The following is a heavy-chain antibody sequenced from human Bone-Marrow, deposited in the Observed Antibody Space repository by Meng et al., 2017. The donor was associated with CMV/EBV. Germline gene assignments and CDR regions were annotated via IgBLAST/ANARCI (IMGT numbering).Heavy chain of an antibody. J-gene: IGHJ3*02. D-gene: IGHD3-22*01. CDR1: GGSISSYY. CDR2: IYYSGST. Sequence: SETLSLTCTVSGGSISSYYWSWIRQPPGKGLEWIGYIYYSGSTNYNPSLKSRVTISVDTSKNQFSLKLSSVTAADTAVYYCAREGAYYYDSSGYYSGDAFDIWGQGTMVTASS. CDR3: AREGAYYYDSSGYYSGDAFDI. V-gene: IGHV4-59*01.